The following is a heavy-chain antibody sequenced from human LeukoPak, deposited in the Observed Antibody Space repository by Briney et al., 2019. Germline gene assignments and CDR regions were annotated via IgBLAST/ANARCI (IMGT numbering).Heavy chain of an antibody. CDR2: IYPRGSYT. J-gene: IGHJ4*02. CDR3: ARRQYSGYDFDY. CDR1: GYSSTSNW. V-gene: IGHV5-51*01. D-gene: IGHD5-12*01. Sequence: GESLKIFCKGSGYSSTSNWISWWRQMPGKGLEWLGSIYPRGSYTRYSPSFQGQVTVSADKSISTAYLQWSSLEASDTAMYYCARRQYSGYDFDYWGQGTLVTVSS.